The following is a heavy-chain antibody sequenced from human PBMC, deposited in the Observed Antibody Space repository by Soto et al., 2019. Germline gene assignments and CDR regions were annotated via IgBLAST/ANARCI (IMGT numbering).Heavy chain of an antibody. J-gene: IGHJ6*02. CDR1: GGSVSSGSYY. CDR2: IYYSGST. CDR3: SRDRPSDYYYCGMDV. Sequence: PSETLSLTCTVSGGSVSSGSYYWSWIRQPPGKGLEWIGYIYYSGSTNYNPSLKSRVTISVDTSKNQFSLKLSSVTAADTSVYYCSRDRPSDYYYCGMDVWGQGTTVTVSS. V-gene: IGHV4-61*01.